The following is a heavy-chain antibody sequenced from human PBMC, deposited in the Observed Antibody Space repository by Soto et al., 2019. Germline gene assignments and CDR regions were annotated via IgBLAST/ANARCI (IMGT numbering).Heavy chain of an antibody. Sequence: ESGGGLVQPGRSLRLSCAASGFTFDDYAMHWVRQAPGKGLEWVSGISWNSGSIGYADSVKGRFTISRDNAKNSLYLQMNSLRAEDTALYYCAKEISTVTTGFDYWGQGTLVTVSS. D-gene: IGHD4-4*01. CDR2: ISWNSGSI. V-gene: IGHV3-9*01. CDR1: GFTFDDYA. CDR3: AKEISTVTTGFDY. J-gene: IGHJ4*02.